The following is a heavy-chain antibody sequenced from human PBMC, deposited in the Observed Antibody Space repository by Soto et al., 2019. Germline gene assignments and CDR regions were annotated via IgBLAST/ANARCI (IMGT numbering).Heavy chain of an antibody. CDR1: GGTFSSYG. CDR2: IIPMYGIG. Sequence: QVQLVQSGAEVKNPGSSVKVSCKASGGTFSSYGINWVRQAPGQGLEWMGGIIPMYGIGSNAQKFQGRVTITADESTSTGYMELTSLRSEDSAVYFCARSSSSRGQLWPYFYGMDVWGQGTTVTVSS. CDR3: ARSSSSRGQLWPYFYGMDV. D-gene: IGHD5-18*01. V-gene: IGHV1-69*01. J-gene: IGHJ6*02.